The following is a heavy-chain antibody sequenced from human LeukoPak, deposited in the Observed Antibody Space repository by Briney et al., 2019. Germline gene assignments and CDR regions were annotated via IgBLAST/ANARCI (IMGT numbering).Heavy chain of an antibody. CDR3: GRDLIGTAASWDC. V-gene: IGHV3-53*01. CDR1: GFTVNNNY. J-gene: IGHJ4*02. D-gene: IGHD6-25*01. Sequence: PGGSLRLSCAASGFTVNNNYMNWVRQGPGKGLEWVSVISSGGSTYYADSVTGRFTISRDNSKNTVYLQMNSLRVEDTAVYYCGRDLIGTAASWDCWGQGTLVTVSS. CDR2: ISSGGST.